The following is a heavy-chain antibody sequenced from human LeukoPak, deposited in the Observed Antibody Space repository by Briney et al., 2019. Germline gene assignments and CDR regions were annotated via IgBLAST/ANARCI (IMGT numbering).Heavy chain of an antibody. CDR3: ARDAQGYYFDY. CDR1: GGSISSGSYY. CDR2: IYTSGST. V-gene: IGHV4-61*02. J-gene: IGHJ4*02. Sequence: SETLSLTCTVSGGSISSGSYYWSWIRQPAGKGLEWIGRIYTSGSTNYNPSLKSRVTTSVDTSKNQFSLKLSSVTAADTAVYYCARDAQGYYFDYWGQGTLVTVSS.